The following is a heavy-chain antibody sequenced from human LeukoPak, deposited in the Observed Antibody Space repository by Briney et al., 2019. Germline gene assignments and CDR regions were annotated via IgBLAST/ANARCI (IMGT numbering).Heavy chain of an antibody. J-gene: IGHJ4*02. CDR1: GFSFSSYV. CDR2: ISSSSSSYI. D-gene: IGHD3-10*01. V-gene: IGHV3-21*01. Sequence: PGGSLRLSCAASGFSFSSYVMSWVRQAPGKGLEWVSSISSSSSSYIYYADSVKGRFTISRDNAKNSLYLQMNSLRAEDTAVYYCARDMEEYFDYWGQGTLVTVSS. CDR3: ARDMEEYFDY.